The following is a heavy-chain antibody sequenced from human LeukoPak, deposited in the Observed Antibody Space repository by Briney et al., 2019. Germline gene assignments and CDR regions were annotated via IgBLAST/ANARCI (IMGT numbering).Heavy chain of an antibody. J-gene: IGHJ4*02. V-gene: IGHV1-69*04. CDR1: GGTFSSYA. Sequence: SVKVSCKASGGTFSSYAISWVRQAPGQGLEWMGRIIPILGIANYAQKFQGRVTITADKSTSTAYMELSSLRSDDTAVYYCAREPYGSGSPPFDYWGQGTLVTVSS. CDR2: IIPILGIA. D-gene: IGHD3-10*01. CDR3: AREPYGSGSPPFDY.